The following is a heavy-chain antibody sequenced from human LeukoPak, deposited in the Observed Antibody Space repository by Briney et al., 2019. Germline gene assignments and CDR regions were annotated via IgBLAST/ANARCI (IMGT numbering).Heavy chain of an antibody. CDR3: AKGQWLVNDAFNI. D-gene: IGHD6-19*01. Sequence: SETLSLTCSVSGGSISSSSYYWGWIRQPPGKGLEWIGTISYTGSTHYNPSLKSRVSISVDTSKNQFSLQLNSVTPEDTAVYYCAKGQWLVNDAFNIWGQGTMVTVSS. J-gene: IGHJ3*02. V-gene: IGHV4-39*01. CDR2: ISYTGST. CDR1: GGSISSSSYY.